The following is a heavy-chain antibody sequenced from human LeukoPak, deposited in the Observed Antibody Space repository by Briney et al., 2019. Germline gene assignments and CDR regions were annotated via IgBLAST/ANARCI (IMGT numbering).Heavy chain of an antibody. V-gene: IGHV4-38-2*02. J-gene: IGHJ4*02. D-gene: IGHD5-12*01. CDR2: IYHSGST. CDR1: GYSISSGYY. Sequence: SETLSLSCTVSGYSISSGYYWGWIRQPPGKGLEWIGSIYHSGSTYYNPSLKSRVTISVDTSKNQFSLKLSSVTAADTAVYYCVRDMGYSGYRSNFDYWGQGTLVTVSS. CDR3: VRDMGYSGYRSNFDY.